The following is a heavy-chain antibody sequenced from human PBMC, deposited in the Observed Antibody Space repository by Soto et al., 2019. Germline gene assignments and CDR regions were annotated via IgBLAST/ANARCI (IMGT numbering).Heavy chain of an antibody. J-gene: IGHJ3*02. CDR3: ARDRSSCYDAFDI. CDR2: IYTSGST. V-gene: IGHV4-4*07. Sequence: VSLPCTVSGGSISSYYWSWIRQPAGKGLEWIGRIYTSGSTNYNPSLKSRVTMSVDTSKNQFSLKLSSVTAADTAVYYCARDRSSCYDAFDIWGQGTMVTVSS. D-gene: IGHD3-22*01. CDR1: GGSISSYY.